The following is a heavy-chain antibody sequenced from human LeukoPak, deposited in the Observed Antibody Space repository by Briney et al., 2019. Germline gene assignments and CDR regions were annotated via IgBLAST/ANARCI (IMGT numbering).Heavy chain of an antibody. CDR1: GYTFTTYA. CDR3: ARGCGGDCPNAEYFQH. J-gene: IGHJ1*01. D-gene: IGHD2-21*02. Sequence: ASVKVSCKASGYTFTTYAIHWVRQAPGQRLEWMGWINPGNGNTKYSQKFQGRVIITRDTSASTAYMELSGLRSEDTAVYYCARGCGGDCPNAEYFQHRGQGTLVTVSS. V-gene: IGHV1-3*01. CDR2: INPGNGNT.